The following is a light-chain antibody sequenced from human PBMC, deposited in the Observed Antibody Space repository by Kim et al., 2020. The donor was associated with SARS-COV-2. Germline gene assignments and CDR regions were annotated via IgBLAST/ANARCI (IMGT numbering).Light chain of an antibody. J-gene: IGKJ5*01. V-gene: IGKV3-20*01. CDR1: QSVGSSY. CDR2: GAS. Sequence: PGERATLSCRDSQSVGSSYLAWYQQTPGHAPRLLIYGASSTATGIPDRFSGSGCGTDFTLTISRLEPEDVAVYYCQQYGSSPPITFGQGTRLEIK. CDR3: QQYGSSPPIT.